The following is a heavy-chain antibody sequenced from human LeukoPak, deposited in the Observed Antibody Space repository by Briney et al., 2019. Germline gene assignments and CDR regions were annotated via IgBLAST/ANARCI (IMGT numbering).Heavy chain of an antibody. J-gene: IGHJ6*02. CDR3: ARGMAVEEPVDV. Sequence: PSETLSLTCTVSGGSISSYYWSWIRQPPGKGLEWIGYIYYSGSTNYNPSLKSRVTISIDTSKSQFSLKLSSVTAADTAVYYCARGMAVEEPVDVWGQGTTVTVSS. CDR1: GGSISSYY. V-gene: IGHV4-59*01. CDR2: IYYSGST. D-gene: IGHD6-19*01.